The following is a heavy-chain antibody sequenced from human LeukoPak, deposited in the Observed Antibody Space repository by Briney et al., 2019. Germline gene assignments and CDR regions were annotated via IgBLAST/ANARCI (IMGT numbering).Heavy chain of an antibody. D-gene: IGHD5-18*01. CDR2: IKSKAAGGTT. CDR3: TSEGVRYSYVVGLFDY. Sequence: GGSLRLSCAASGFTFSSYSMNWVRQAPGKGLEWIGRIKSKAAGGTTDYAAPVKGRFTISRDDSKNTLYLQMNSLETEDTAVYYCTSEGVRYSYVVGLFDYWGQGTLVTVSS. J-gene: IGHJ4*02. CDR1: GFTFSSYS. V-gene: IGHV3-15*01.